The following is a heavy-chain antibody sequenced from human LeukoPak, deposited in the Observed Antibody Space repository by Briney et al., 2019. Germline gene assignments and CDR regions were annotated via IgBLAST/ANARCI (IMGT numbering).Heavy chain of an antibody. Sequence: SETLSLTCAVSGGSFSGYYWSWIRQPPGKELEWVGEINHSGSTNYNPSLKSRVTISVDTSKNQFSLKLSSVTAADTAVYYCARVLAADSFDPWGQGTLVTVSS. D-gene: IGHD6-25*01. J-gene: IGHJ5*02. CDR3: ARVLAADSFDP. V-gene: IGHV4-34*01. CDR1: GGSFSGYY. CDR2: INHSGST.